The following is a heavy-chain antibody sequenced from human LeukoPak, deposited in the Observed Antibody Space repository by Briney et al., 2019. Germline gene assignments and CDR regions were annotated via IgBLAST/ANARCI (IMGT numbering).Heavy chain of an antibody. Sequence: PGGSLRLSCAASGFTFSSYSMNWVRQAPGKGLEWLSYISDTDATIYYADSVKGRFTISRDNAKNSLYLQMNSLRAEDTAIYYCANAYASGYNYHHNWFDPWGQGTLVTVSS. V-gene: IGHV3-48*04. CDR3: ANAYASGYNYHHNWFDP. J-gene: IGHJ5*02. D-gene: IGHD5-18*01. CDR2: ISDTDATI. CDR1: GFTFSSYS.